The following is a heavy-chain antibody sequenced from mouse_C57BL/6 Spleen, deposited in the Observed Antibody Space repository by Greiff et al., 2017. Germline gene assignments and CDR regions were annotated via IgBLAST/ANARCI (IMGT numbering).Heavy chain of an antibody. CDR2: IYPGDGDT. Sequence: VKVVESGPELVKPGASVKISCKASGYAFSSSWMNWVKQRPGKGLEWIGRIYPGDGDTNYNGKFKGKATLTADKSSSTAYMQLSSLTSEDSAVYFCARSTVVAHFDYWGQGTTLTVSS. CDR3: ARSTVVAHFDY. V-gene: IGHV1-82*01. D-gene: IGHD1-1*01. CDR1: GYAFSSSW. J-gene: IGHJ2*01.